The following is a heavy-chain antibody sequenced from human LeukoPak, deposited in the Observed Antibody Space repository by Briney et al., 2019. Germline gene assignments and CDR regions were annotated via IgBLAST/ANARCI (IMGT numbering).Heavy chain of an antibody. Sequence: PGGSLRLSCAASGFTFSSYWMTWVRQAPGRGLEWVANIKEDGSEKYYVDSVKGRFTISRDNPKNSLYLQMNSLRAEDTAVYDCLRDIGYHTFDYCGQGGLVTVSS. D-gene: IGHD5-12*01. CDR2: IKEDGSEK. CDR1: GFTFSSYW. J-gene: IGHJ4*02. CDR3: LRDIGYHTFDY. V-gene: IGHV3-7*05.